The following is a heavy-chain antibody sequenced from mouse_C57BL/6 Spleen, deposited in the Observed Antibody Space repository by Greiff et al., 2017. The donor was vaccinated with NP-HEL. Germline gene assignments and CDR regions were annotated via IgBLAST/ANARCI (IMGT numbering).Heavy chain of an antibody. V-gene: IGHV1-15*01. J-gene: IGHJ2*01. Sequence: VQLQQSGAELVRPGASVTLSCKASGYTFTDYEMHWVKQTPVHGLEWIGAIDPETGGTAYNQKFKGKAILTADKSSSTAYMELRSLTSEDSAVYYSTRKKDLYGSSSYYFDYWGQGTTLTVSS. CDR2: IDPETGGT. D-gene: IGHD1-1*01. CDR1: GYTFTDYE. CDR3: TRKKDLYGSSSYYFDY.